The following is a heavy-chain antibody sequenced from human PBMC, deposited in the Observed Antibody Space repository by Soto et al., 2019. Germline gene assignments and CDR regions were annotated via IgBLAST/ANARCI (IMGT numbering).Heavy chain of an antibody. CDR2: IWYDGSNK. D-gene: IGHD3-9*01. CDR1: GFTFSSYG. Sequence: QVQLVESGGGVVQPGRSLRLSCAASGFTFSSYGMHWVRQAPGKGLEWVAVIWYDGSNKYYADSVKGLFTISTDKSKNTLYMQMNNLRAEDTAVYYCAKERRVRYFGWLPRCLIDYWCQGTLVTVSS. CDR3: AKERRVRYFGWLPRCLIDY. V-gene: IGHV3-33*03. J-gene: IGHJ4*02.